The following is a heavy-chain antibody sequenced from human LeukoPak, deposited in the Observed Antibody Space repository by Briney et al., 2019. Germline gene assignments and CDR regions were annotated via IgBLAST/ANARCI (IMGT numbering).Heavy chain of an antibody. CDR1: GGSFSGYY. V-gene: IGHV4-34*01. J-gene: IGHJ4*02. D-gene: IGHD6-19*01. CDR3: ARGRVPPGIAVADPLHYFDY. CDR2: INHSGST. Sequence: PSETLSLTCAVYGGSFSGYYWSWIRQPPGKGLEWIGEINHSGSTNYNPSLKSRVTISVDTSKNQFSLKLSSVTAADTAVYYCARGRVPPGIAVADPLHYFDYWGPGTLVTVSS.